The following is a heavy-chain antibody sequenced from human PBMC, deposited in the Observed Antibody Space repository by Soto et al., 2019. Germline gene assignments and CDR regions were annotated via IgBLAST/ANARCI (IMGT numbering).Heavy chain of an antibody. J-gene: IGHJ4*02. D-gene: IGHD3-10*01. CDR1: GGFISSTNW. V-gene: IGHV4-4*02. CDR2: IYHSGST. Sequence: SDAFSLTWAVSGGFISSTNWWTWVRQPPGKGLEWIGEIYHSGSTNYNPSLKSRVTISVDKSKNQFSLQLSSMTAADTAVYYCAAHSGNNYGPLDYWGQGTQVTVSS. CDR3: AAHSGNNYGPLDY.